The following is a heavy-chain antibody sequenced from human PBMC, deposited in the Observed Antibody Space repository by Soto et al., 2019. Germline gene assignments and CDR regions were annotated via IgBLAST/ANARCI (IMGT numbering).Heavy chain of an antibody. Sequence: GGSLRLSCAASGFTFSSYAMSWVRQAPGKGLEWVSAISGSGGSTYYADSVKGRFTISRDNSKNTLYLQMNSLRAEDTAVYYCAKDPPYYYDSSGYPIDYWGQGTLVTVSS. CDR2: ISGSGGST. J-gene: IGHJ4*02. D-gene: IGHD3-22*01. CDR1: GFTFSSYA. CDR3: AKDPPYYYDSSGYPIDY. V-gene: IGHV3-23*01.